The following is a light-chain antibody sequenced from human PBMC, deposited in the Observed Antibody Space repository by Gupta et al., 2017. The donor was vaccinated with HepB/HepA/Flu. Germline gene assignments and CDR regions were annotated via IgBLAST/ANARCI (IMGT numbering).Light chain of an antibody. CDR3: MQGLHPPRT. CDR2: VVS. CDR1: QSLLNSNGYHY. J-gene: IGKJ4*01. Sequence: DIVRTQFPLSLPVTPGEPASISCRSSQSLLNSNGYHYLDWYVQKPGQSPQLLISVVSLRASGVPDRFSGSGSGTDFTLTISRVEAEDVGVYYCMQGLHPPRTFGGATKVEIK. V-gene: IGKV2-28*01.